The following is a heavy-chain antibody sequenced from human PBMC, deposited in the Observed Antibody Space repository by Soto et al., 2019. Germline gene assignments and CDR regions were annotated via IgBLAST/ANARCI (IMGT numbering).Heavy chain of an antibody. CDR2: IYYSGST. CDR3: ARHLPTTAYYYFGMDV. V-gene: IGHV4-39*01. CDR1: GGSISSSSYY. Sequence: SETLSLTCTVSGGSISSSSYYWGWIRQPPGKGLEWIGSIYYSGSTYYNPSLKSRVTISVDTSKNQFSLKLSSVTAADTAVYYCARHLPTTAYYYFGMDVWGQGTTVTVSS. D-gene: IGHD4-4*01. J-gene: IGHJ6*02.